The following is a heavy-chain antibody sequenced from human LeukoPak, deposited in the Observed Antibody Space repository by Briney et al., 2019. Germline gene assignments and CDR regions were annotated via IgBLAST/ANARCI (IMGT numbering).Heavy chain of an antibody. V-gene: IGHV1-69*06. CDR2: IIPIFGTA. J-gene: IGHJ4*02. D-gene: IGHD5-24*01. Sequence: ASVKVSCKASGGTFSSYAISWVRQAPGQGLEWMGGIIPIFGTANYAQKFQGRVTITADKSTSTAYMELSSLRSEDTAVYYCKIEMATTNFDYWGQGTLVTVSS. CDR3: KIEMATTNFDY. CDR1: GGTFSSYA.